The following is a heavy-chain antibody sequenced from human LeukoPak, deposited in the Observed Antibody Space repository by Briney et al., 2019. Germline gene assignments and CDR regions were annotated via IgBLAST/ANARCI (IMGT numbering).Heavy chain of an antibody. Sequence: GGSLRLSCAASGFTFSSYEMNWVRQAPGKGLEWVSYISSSGSTIYYADSVKGRFTISRDNAKNSLYLQMNSLRAEDTAVYYCARDYYDSSGYPHDAFDIWGQGTMVTVSS. J-gene: IGHJ3*02. D-gene: IGHD3-22*01. CDR3: ARDYYDSSGYPHDAFDI. CDR1: GFTFSSYE. V-gene: IGHV3-48*03. CDR2: ISSSGSTI.